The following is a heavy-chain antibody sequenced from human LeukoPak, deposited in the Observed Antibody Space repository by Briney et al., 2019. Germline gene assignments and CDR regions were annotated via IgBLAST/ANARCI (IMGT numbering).Heavy chain of an antibody. CDR1: GGSISSYY. V-gene: IGHV4-59*01. D-gene: IGHD1-26*01. CDR3: ARAYGRYSFDY. J-gene: IGHJ4*02. CDR2: GSYSGST. Sequence: SETLSLTCTVSGGSISSYYWNWIRQPPGKGLEWIGYGSYSGSTDYHPSLKGRVTISVGTSKNQFSLKLSSVTAADKAVSYCARAYGRYSFDYWGQGTLVTVSS.